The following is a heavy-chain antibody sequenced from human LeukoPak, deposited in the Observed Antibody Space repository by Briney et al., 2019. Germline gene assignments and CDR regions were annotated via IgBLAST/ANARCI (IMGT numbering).Heavy chain of an antibody. V-gene: IGHV4-34*01. J-gene: IGHJ5*02. CDR2: INHSGST. CDR1: GGSFSGYY. Sequence: SETLSLTCAVYGGSFSGYYWSWIRQPPGKGLEWIGEINHSGSTNYNPSLKSRVTISVDTSKNQFSLKLSSVTAADTAVYYCARGWARYYDFWSGYSSRNWFDPWGQGTLVTVSS. CDR3: ARGWARYYDFWSGYSSRNWFDP. D-gene: IGHD3-3*01.